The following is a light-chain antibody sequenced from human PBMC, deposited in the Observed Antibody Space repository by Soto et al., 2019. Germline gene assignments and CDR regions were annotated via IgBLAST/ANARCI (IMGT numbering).Light chain of an antibody. CDR2: GAS. V-gene: IGKV1-6*01. CDR1: QAIRDD. J-gene: IGKJ3*01. Sequence: AIPMTQPPSSLSASVGDRVTITCRASQAIRDDLGWYQQKPGKAPKSLIYGASHLHSGVPSRFSGSGYDTDFTLTISSLQPEDFATYYCLQDDSYPLTFGPGTKVDIK. CDR3: LQDDSYPLT.